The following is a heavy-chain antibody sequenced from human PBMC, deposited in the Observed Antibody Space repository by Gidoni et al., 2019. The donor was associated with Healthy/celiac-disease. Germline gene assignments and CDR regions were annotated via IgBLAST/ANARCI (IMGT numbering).Heavy chain of an antibody. CDR1: GFTFGDYA. D-gene: IGHD3-22*01. Sequence: EVQLVESGGGLVQPGRSLRLSCTASGFTFGDYAMSWVRQAPGKGLEWVGFIRSKAYGGTTEYAESVKGRFTISRDDSKSIAYLQMNSLKTEDTAVYYCTRDRGYYYEFPEAFDIWGQGTMVTVSS. J-gene: IGHJ3*02. CDR3: TRDRGYYYEFPEAFDI. V-gene: IGHV3-49*04. CDR2: IRSKAYGGTT.